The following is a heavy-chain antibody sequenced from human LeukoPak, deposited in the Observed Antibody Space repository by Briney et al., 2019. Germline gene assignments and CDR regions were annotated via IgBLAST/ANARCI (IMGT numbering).Heavy chain of an antibody. V-gene: IGHV3-21*01. J-gene: IGHJ4*02. CDR1: GFTFSSYS. CDR3: ARDRGPFATIALKPLDY. D-gene: IGHD5-24*01. CDR2: ISSSSSYI. Sequence: PGGSLRLSCAASGFTFSSYSMNWVRQAPGKGLEWVSSISSSSSYIYYADSVKGRFTISRDNAKNSLYLQMNSLRAEDTAVYYCARDRGPFATIALKPLDYWGQGTLVTVSS.